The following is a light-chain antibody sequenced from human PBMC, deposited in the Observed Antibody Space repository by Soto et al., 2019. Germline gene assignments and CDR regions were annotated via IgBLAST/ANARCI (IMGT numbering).Light chain of an antibody. CDR3: QQYGSSSWT. V-gene: IGKV3-20*01. J-gene: IGKJ1*01. CDR2: GAS. Sequence: ESVLTPSPGTLSFSPAERATRSCRASQSVSSSYLAWYQQKPGQAPRLLIYGASSRATGIPDRFSGSGSGTDFTLTISRLEPEDFAVYYCQQYGSSSWTFGQGTKVDIK. CDR1: QSVSSSY.